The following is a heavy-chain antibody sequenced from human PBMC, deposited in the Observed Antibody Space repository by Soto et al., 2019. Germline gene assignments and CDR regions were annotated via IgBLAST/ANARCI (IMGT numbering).Heavy chain of an antibody. CDR2: LKKDGSEE. V-gene: IGHV3-7*03. CDR1: VFSLSSEW. CDR3: AGGSRFFIDY. J-gene: IGHJ4*02. Sequence: RGSLQLFCIASVFSLSSEWMTWVRQAPGKGLEWVAILKKDGSEEFYVDSVKGRFTISRDNAKNSVYLQMNSLRAEDTAVYYCAGGSRFFIDYWGRGTMVIVSS. D-gene: IGHD3-10*01.